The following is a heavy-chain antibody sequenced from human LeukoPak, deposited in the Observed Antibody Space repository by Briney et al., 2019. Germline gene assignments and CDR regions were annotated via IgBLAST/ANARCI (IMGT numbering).Heavy chain of an antibody. CDR1: GGSISSYY. D-gene: IGHD6-19*01. J-gene: IGHJ4*02. Sequence: PSETPSLTCTVSGGSISSYYWSWIRQPPGKGLEWIGYIYYSGSTNYNPSLKSRVTISVDTSKNQFSLKLSSVTAADTAVYYCARHGRSGWFDYWGQGTLVTVSS. V-gene: IGHV4-59*08. CDR2: IYYSGST. CDR3: ARHGRSGWFDY.